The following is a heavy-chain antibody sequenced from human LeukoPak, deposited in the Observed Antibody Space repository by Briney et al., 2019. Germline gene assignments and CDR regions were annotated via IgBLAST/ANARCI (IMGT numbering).Heavy chain of an antibody. D-gene: IGHD1-7*01. CDR1: GFTFSNHY. V-gene: IGHV3-72*01. J-gene: IGHJ3*02. CDR3: TREARRTGTSIYI. Sequence: GGSLRLSCAASGFTFSNHYMDWVRQAPGKGLEWVGRIKNKAYSYTIEYAASVKGRFTISRDDSKNSPCLQMNSLRIEDTAVYHCTREARRTGTSIYIWGEGAVVTVSS. CDR2: IKNKAYSYTI.